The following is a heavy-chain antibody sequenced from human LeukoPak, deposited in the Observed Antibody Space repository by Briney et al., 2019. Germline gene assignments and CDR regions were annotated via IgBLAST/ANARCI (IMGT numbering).Heavy chain of an antibody. CDR3: ARGGKATVVTM. CDR2: LYSSAST. V-gene: IGHV4-4*07. Sequence: SETLSLTCTVSGGSINSYYWSWIRHPAGKGRECIGRLYSSASTNYNPALKSRVSMSVDTSKNQFSLKLTSVTAADTAVYYCARGGKATVVTMWGQGILVTVSS. D-gene: IGHD4-23*01. CDR1: GGSINSYY. J-gene: IGHJ4*02.